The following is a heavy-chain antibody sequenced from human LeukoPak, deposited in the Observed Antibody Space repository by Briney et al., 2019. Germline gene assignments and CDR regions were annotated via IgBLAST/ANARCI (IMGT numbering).Heavy chain of an antibody. V-gene: IGHV4-59*01. Sequence: SETLSLTCTVSGGSISSYYWSWIRQPPGKGLEWIEYIYYSGSTNYNPSLKSRVTISVDTSKNQFSLKLSSVTAADTAVYYCAREVAGDYFDYWGQGTLVTVSS. J-gene: IGHJ4*02. CDR2: IYYSGST. D-gene: IGHD6-19*01. CDR3: AREVAGDYFDY. CDR1: GGSISSYY.